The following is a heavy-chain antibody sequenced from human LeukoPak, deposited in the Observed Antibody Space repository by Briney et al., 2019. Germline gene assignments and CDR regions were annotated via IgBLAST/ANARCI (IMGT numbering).Heavy chain of an antibody. Sequence: GGSLRLSCAASGFTFSSYAMSWVRQAPGKGLEWVSAISGSGGSTYYADSVKGRFTISRDNSKNTLHLQMNSLRAEDTAVYYCAKVPAYYYDSASPFDYWGQGTLVTVSS. CDR2: ISGSGGST. D-gene: IGHD3-22*01. CDR1: GFTFSSYA. V-gene: IGHV3-23*01. J-gene: IGHJ4*02. CDR3: AKVPAYYYDSASPFDY.